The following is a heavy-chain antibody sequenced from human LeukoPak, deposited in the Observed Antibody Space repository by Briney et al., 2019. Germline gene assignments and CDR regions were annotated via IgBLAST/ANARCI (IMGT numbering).Heavy chain of an antibody. Sequence: SETLSLTCTVSGGSISSSSYYWGWIRQPPGKGLEWIGNIYYGGSTYYNPSLKSRVTISVDTSKNHFALKLSSVTAADTAVYYCARLTDTGYDLDYWGQGTLVTVSS. CDR3: ARLTDTGYDLDY. J-gene: IGHJ4*02. CDR2: IYYGGST. V-gene: IGHV4-39*02. CDR1: GGSISSSSYY. D-gene: IGHD5-12*01.